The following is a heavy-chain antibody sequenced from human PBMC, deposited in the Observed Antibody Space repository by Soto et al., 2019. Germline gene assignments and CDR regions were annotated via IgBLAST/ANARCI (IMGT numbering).Heavy chain of an antibody. D-gene: IGHD4-17*01. V-gene: IGHV2-26*01. Sequence: QVALRESGPVLVKPTETLTLTCTVSGFSLNNARMGVAWIRQPPGKPLEWLAHIFSNDAKSYNSSLKTRLTISRDTSNGVVVLTMANMDPVDTATYYCARSRSFYGDYSGFDPWGPGTLVTVSS. CDR3: ARSRSFYGDYSGFDP. CDR1: GFSLNNARMG. J-gene: IGHJ5*02. CDR2: IFSNDAK.